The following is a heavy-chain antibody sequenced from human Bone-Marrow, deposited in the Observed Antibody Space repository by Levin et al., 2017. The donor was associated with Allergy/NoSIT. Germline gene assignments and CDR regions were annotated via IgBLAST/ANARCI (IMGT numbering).Heavy chain of an antibody. J-gene: IGHJ6*03. D-gene: IGHD6-19*01. CDR2: VTASGGT. Sequence: SQTLSLTCAVSGGSFSPSYWSWIRQPPGKGLEWIGYVTASGGTYYNPSLKSRGTMSVDTSKNQLSLKLISVTAADTATYYCARDRGPYSSTWGLYDHYYFMDVWGRGTTVTVSS. CDR3: ARDRGPYSSTWGLYDHYYFMDV. V-gene: IGHV4-59*01. CDR1: GGSFSPSY.